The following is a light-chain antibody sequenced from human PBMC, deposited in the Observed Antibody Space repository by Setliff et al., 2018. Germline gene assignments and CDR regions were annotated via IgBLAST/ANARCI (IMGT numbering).Light chain of an antibody. Sequence: QSVLTQPRSVSGSPGQSVTISCTGTSSDVGGYNYVSWYQQHPGKAPKLMIYDVAKRPPGVPHRFSGSKSGNTASLTISGLQAEDEADYYCCSYAGSYTYVFGTGTKVTVL. CDR2: DVA. J-gene: IGLJ1*01. CDR1: SSDVGGYNY. V-gene: IGLV2-11*01. CDR3: CSYAGSYTYV.